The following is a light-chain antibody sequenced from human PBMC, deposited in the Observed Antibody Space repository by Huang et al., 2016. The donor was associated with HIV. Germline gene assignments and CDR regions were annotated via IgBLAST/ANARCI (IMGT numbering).Light chain of an antibody. CDR3: QQYFETPLT. V-gene: IGKV4-1*01. Sequence: DIVMTQSPASLAVSLGERATVNCKSSQTILYSSKNKNYLAWYQQKPGQPPKLLIYWSSTRESGVPYRFSGSGSGTDFTLTISSLQAEDVAVYYCQQYFETPLTFGGGTKVEIK. J-gene: IGKJ4*01. CDR2: WSS. CDR1: QTILYSSKNKNY.